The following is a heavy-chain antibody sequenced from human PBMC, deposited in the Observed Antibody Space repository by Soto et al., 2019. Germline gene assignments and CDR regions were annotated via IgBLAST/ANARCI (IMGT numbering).Heavy chain of an antibody. CDR1: GFTFSSYA. Sequence: QVQLVESGGGVVQPGRSLRLSCAASGFTFSSYAMHWVRQAPGKGLEWVAVISYDGSNKYYADSVKGRFTISRDNSKNTRYLQMNSLRAEDTAVYYCATPSGPPFVGVALPYYWGQGTLVTVSS. CDR3: ATPSGPPFVGVALPYY. CDR2: ISYDGSNK. V-gene: IGHV3-30-3*01. D-gene: IGHD2-21*01. J-gene: IGHJ4*02.